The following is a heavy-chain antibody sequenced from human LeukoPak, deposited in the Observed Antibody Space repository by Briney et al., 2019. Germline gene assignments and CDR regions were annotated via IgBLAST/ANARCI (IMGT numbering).Heavy chain of an antibody. D-gene: IGHD3-10*01. CDR3: AKGGGLLWFGEFLRY. Sequence: GGSLRLSCAASGFTFSSYWMSWVRQAPGKGLEWVANIKQDGSEKYYVDSVKGRFTISRDNAKNTLYLQMNNLRTTDTAVYYCAKGGGLLWFGEFLRYWGQGTLVTVSS. V-gene: IGHV3-7*01. J-gene: IGHJ4*02. CDR1: GFTFSSYW. CDR2: IKQDGSEK.